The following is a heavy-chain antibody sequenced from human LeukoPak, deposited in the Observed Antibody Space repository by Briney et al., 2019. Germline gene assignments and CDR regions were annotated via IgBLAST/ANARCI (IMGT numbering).Heavy chain of an antibody. CDR2: IRSKANSYAT. Sequence: GGSLKLSCAASGFTFSGSAMHWVRQASGKGLEWVGRIRSKANSYATAYAASVKGRFTISRDDSKNTAYLQMNSLKTEDTAVYYCTRLLPLSSIAARQDYWGQGTLVTVSS. CDR1: GFTFSGSA. CDR3: TRLLPLSSIAARQDY. V-gene: IGHV3-73*01. D-gene: IGHD6-6*01. J-gene: IGHJ4*02.